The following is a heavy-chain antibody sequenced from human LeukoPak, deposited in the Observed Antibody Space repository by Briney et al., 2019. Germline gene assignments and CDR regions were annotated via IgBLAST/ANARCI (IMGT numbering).Heavy chain of an antibody. CDR1: AFTFSGST. V-gene: IGHV3-73*01. Sequence: GGSLRLSCAASAFTFSGSTMHWVRQSTGKGLEWIGRIRNKVNSYATAYAASVQGRFTISRDDSKNMAYLQMNSLRAEDTAVYYCAKWDGDLYYYYYMDVWGKGTAVTVSS. J-gene: IGHJ6*03. CDR3: AKWDGDLYYYYYMDV. CDR2: IRNKVNSYAT. D-gene: IGHD4-17*01.